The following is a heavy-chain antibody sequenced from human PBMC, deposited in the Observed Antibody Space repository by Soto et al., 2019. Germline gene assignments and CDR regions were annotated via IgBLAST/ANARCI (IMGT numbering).Heavy chain of an antibody. V-gene: IGHV4-39*07. J-gene: IGHJ5*02. CDR2: IYYSGST. CDR3: AKTPYSGYLWFDL. CDR1: GGSISSSSYY. D-gene: IGHD3-22*01. Sequence: SETLSLTCTVSGGSISSSSYYWGWIRQPPGKGLEWIGSIYYSGSTYYNPSLKSRVTISVDTSKQQFSLKLSSTTAADTAVYYCAKTPYSGYLWFDLWGQGTLVTVSS.